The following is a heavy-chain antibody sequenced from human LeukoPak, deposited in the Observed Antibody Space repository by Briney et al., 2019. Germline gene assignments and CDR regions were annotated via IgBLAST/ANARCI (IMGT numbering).Heavy chain of an antibody. V-gene: IGHV4-59*01. CDR1: GGSISSYY. CDR3: ARAPSDGYSSSWYQYYYYYYMDV. D-gene: IGHD6-13*01. CDR2: IYYSGST. J-gene: IGHJ6*03. Sequence: SETLSLTCTVSGGSISSYYWSWIRQPPGKGLEWIGYIYYSGSTNYNPSLKSRVTISVDTSKNQFSLKLSSVTAADTAVYYCARAPSDGYSSSWYQYYYYYYMDVWGKGTTVTVPS.